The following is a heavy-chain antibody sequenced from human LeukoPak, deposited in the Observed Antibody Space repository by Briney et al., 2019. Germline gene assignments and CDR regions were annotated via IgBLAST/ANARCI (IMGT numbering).Heavy chain of an antibody. CDR3: ARDLQLGSY. Sequence: GGSLRLSCAASGFTFSTYWMHWVRQAPGKGLVWVSRINTDGTTTNYADSVKGRFTISRDNAKNTLYLQMNSLGAEDTAVYYCARDLQLGSYWGQGTLVTVSS. V-gene: IGHV3-74*01. CDR2: INTDGTTT. J-gene: IGHJ4*02. D-gene: IGHD5-18*01. CDR1: GFTFSTYW.